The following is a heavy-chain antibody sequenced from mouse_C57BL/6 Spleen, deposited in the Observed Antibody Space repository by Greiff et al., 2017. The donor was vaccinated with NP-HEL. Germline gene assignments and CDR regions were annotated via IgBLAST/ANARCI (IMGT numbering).Heavy chain of an antibody. CDR2: IYPGDGDT. D-gene: IGHD2-5*01. Sequence: VQLQQSGAELVKPGASVKISCKASGYAFSSYWMNWVKQRPGRGLEWIGQIYPGDGDTNYNGKFKGRATLTADKSSSTAYLQLSSLTSEDSAVYFCAREGHYSNYQMALGAMDYWGQGTSLTVSS. CDR3: AREGHYSNYQMALGAMDY. J-gene: IGHJ4*01. CDR1: GYAFSSYW. V-gene: IGHV1-80*01.